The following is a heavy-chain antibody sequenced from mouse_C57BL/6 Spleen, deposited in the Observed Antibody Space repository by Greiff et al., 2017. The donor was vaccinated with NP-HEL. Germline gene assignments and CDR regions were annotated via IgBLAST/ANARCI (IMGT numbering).Heavy chain of an antibody. Sequence: QVQLKDSGAELMKPGASVKLSCKATGYTFTGYWIEWVKQRPGHGLEWIGEILPGSGSTNYNEKFKGKATFTADTSSNTAYMQRSSLTTEDSAIYYCARRGNYYGNYYFDYWGQGTTLTVSS. V-gene: IGHV1-9*01. J-gene: IGHJ2*01. CDR1: GYTFTGYW. CDR3: ARRGNYYGNYYFDY. CDR2: ILPGSGST. D-gene: IGHD2-1*01.